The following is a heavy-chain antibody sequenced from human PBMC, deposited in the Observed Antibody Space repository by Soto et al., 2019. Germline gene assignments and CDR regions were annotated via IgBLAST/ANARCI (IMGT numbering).Heavy chain of an antibody. V-gene: IGHV4-39*01. Sequence: PSETLSLTCTVSGGSISSSSYYWGWIRQPPGKGLEWIGSIYYSGSTYYNPSLKSRVTISVDTSKNQFSLKLSSVTAADTAVYYCARHVWGYSTSWYPTDYFSGMDVWAQGTPVTVS. D-gene: IGHD6-13*01. CDR1: GGSISSSSYY. CDR3: ARHVWGYSTSWYPTDYFSGMDV. J-gene: IGHJ6*02. CDR2: IYYSGST.